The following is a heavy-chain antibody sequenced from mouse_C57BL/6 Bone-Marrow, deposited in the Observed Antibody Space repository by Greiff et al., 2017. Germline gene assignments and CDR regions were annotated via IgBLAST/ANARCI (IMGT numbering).Heavy chain of an antibody. D-gene: IGHD2-12*01. CDR3: ARELLAWFAY. V-gene: IGHV1-59*01. CDR2: IDPSDSYT. J-gene: IGHJ3*01. CDR1: GYTFTSYW. Sequence: QVQLKQPGAELVRPGTSVKLSCKASGYTFTSYWMHWVKQRPGQGLEWIGVIDPSDSYTNYNQKFKGKATLTVDTSSSTAYMQLSSLTSEDSAVYYCARELLAWFAYWGQGTLVTVSA.